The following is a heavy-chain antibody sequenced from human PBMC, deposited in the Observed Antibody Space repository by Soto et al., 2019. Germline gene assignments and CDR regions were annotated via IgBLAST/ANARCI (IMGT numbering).Heavy chain of an antibody. CDR1: GYTFTSYD. Sequence: ASVKVSCKASGYTFTSYDINWVRRATGQGLEWMGWMNPNSGNTGYAQKFQGRVTMTRNTSISTAYMELSSLRSEDTAVYYCGRWAGIQLWLGYYYGMDVWGQGTTVTVSS. V-gene: IGHV1-8*01. CDR3: GRWAGIQLWLGYYYGMDV. CDR2: MNPNSGNT. J-gene: IGHJ6*02. D-gene: IGHD5-18*01.